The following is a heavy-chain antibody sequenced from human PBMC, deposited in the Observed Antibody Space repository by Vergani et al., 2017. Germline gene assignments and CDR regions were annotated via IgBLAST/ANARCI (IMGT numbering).Heavy chain of an antibody. D-gene: IGHD6-13*01. CDR1: GFTFSSYA. Sequence: EVQLLESGGGLVQAGGSLRLSCAASGFTFSSYAMTWVRQAPGKGLEWVSVISGSGGSTYYADSVKGRFTISRDNSKNTLYLQMNRLRAEDTAVYYCARDWSPVYSRTPWFDPWGQGTLVTVSS. CDR3: ARDWSPVYSRTPWFDP. J-gene: IGHJ5*02. CDR2: ISGSGGST. V-gene: IGHV3-23*01.